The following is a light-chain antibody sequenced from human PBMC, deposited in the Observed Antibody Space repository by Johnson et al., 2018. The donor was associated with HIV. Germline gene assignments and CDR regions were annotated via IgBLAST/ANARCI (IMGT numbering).Light chain of an antibody. Sequence: QSVLTQAPSASGPPGQRVTISCSGRSSNIGTNTVSWYQQLPGTAPNFFIYENNKRPSGIPDRFSGSKSGTSATLGITGLHLGAGADDSCTAWDSSLVAHYVFGSGTKITVL. CDR3: TAWDSSLVAHYV. CDR1: SSNIGTNT. CDR2: ENN. V-gene: IGLV1-51*02. J-gene: IGLJ1*01.